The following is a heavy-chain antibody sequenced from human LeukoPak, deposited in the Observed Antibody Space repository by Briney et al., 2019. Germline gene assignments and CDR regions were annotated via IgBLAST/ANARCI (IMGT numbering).Heavy chain of an antibody. V-gene: IGHV4-59*01. CDR2: IYYSGST. CDR1: GGSISSYY. J-gene: IGHJ6*03. CDR3: ARACSSNYYYYYMDV. D-gene: IGHD2-2*01. Sequence: SETLSLTCTVSGGSISSYYWSWIRQPPGKGLEWIGYIYYSGSTNYNPSLKSRVTISVGTSKNQFSLKLSSVTAADTAVYYCARACSSNYYYYYMDVWGKGTTVTVSS.